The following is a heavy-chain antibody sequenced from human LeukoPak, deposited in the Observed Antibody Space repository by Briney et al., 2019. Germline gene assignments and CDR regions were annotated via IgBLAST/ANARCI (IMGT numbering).Heavy chain of an antibody. CDR3: AEQVSDYDSSTYYYY. D-gene: IGHD3-22*01. Sequence: GGSLRLSCAASGFTFSSYAMSWVRQAPGKGLEWVSDISGSGGTTYYADSVKGRFIISRDDSKNTLYLQMNSLRAEDTAVYYCAEQVSDYDSSTYYYYWGQGALVTVSS. CDR2: ISGSGGTT. CDR1: GFTFSSYA. J-gene: IGHJ4*02. V-gene: IGHV3-23*01.